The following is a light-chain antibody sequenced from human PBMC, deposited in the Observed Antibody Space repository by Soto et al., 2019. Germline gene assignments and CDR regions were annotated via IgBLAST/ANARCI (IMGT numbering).Light chain of an antibody. CDR3: QQYGSSPLT. CDR1: QSVSSN. CDR2: GAS. Sequence: EIVMTQSPATPSVSPGERATLSCRASQSVSSNLAWYQQKPGQAPRLLIYGASTRATGIPARFSGSGSGTDFTLTISRLEPEDFAVYYCQQYGSSPLTFGQGTRLEIK. J-gene: IGKJ5*01. V-gene: IGKV3-15*01.